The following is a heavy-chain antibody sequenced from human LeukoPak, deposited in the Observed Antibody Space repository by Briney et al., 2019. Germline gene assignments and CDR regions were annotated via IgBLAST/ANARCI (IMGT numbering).Heavy chain of an antibody. CDR2: IYYSGST. V-gene: IGHV4-59*01. J-gene: IGHJ6*03. CDR1: GGSISSYY. CDR3: ARAMYYETYYYGSGRDYYYYYMDV. Sequence: SETLSLTCTVSGGSISSYYWSWIRQPPGKGLEWIGYIYYSGSTNYNPSLKSRVTISVDTSKNQFSLKLSSVTAADTAVYYCARAMYYETYYYGSGRDYYYYYMDVWGKETTVTISS. D-gene: IGHD3-10*01.